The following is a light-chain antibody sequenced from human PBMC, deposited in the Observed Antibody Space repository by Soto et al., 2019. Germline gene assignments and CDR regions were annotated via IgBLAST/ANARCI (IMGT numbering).Light chain of an antibody. Sequence: QSALTQPASVSGSPGQSITISCTGTSSDKFVSWYQQHPGKAPKLIIYEVNKRPSGVSWRFSGSRSGNTASLTISGLQADDEADYYCCSFVSDASLWMFGGGTELTVL. CDR3: CSFVSDASLWM. CDR1: SSDKF. V-gene: IGLV2-23*02. CDR2: EVN. J-gene: IGLJ3*02.